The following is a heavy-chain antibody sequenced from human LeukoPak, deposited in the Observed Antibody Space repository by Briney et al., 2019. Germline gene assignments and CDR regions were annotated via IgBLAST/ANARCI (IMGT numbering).Heavy chain of an antibody. CDR2: VSYDRSIM. Sequence: GGSLGLSCAASGFTFSSYGIHWIRQAPGKGLEWVAFVSYDRSIMSYSDCVKGRFTISRDKSKNTLSLQMNGLRVEDTAVYYCAKVMPPGRIRFYSYYMDVWGKGTTVSVS. CDR3: AKVMPPGRIRFYSYYMDV. D-gene: IGHD2-15*01. V-gene: IGHV3-30*02. CDR1: GFTFSSYG. J-gene: IGHJ6*03.